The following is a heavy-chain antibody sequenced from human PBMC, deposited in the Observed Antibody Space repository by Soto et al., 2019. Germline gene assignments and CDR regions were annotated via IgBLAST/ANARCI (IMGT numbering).Heavy chain of an antibody. CDR2: ISGSGGST. Sequence: PGGSLRLSCAASGFTFSSYAMSWVRQAPGKGLEWVSAISGSGGSTYYADSVKGRFTISRDNSKNTLYLQMNSLRAEDTAVYYCANYYDYIWGSYRSWEYLQHWGQGTPVTFSS. V-gene: IGHV3-23*01. CDR3: ANYYDYIWGSYRSWEYLQH. CDR1: GFTFSSYA. J-gene: IGHJ1*01. D-gene: IGHD3-16*02.